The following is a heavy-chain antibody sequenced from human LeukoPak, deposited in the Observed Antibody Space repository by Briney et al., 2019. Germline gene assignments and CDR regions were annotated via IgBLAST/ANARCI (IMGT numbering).Heavy chain of an antibody. J-gene: IGHJ4*02. CDR2: VYDSGTT. CDR1: GGSISTYY. Sequence: SETLSLTCSVSGGSISTYYWSWIRQTPGKGLEWIGYVYDSGTTNYNPSLKGRVTISSDTSKNQFSLNLRSVNAADTAIYYCARHGGSLGYFDYWGQGTLVIVSS. V-gene: IGHV4-59*08. D-gene: IGHD1-26*01. CDR3: ARHGGSLGYFDY.